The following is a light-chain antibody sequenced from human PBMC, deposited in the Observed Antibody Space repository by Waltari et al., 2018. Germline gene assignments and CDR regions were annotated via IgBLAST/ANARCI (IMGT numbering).Light chain of an antibody. Sequence: EIVMTQSPATLSVSPGERATLSCRASPSVDTNLAWYQQKVGQAPRLLIYGVSTRATGVPDRFSGSGSGTEFTLTISSLQSEDVAVYYCQQYDNCPPWTFGQGTKVEVK. V-gene: IGKV3-15*01. CDR3: QQYDNCPPWT. CDR2: GVS. CDR1: PSVDTN. J-gene: IGKJ1*01.